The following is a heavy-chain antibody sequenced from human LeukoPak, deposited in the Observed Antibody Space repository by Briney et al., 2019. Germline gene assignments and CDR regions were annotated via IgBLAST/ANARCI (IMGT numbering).Heavy chain of an antibody. V-gene: IGHV4-4*07. J-gene: IGHJ4*02. CDR2: IYISGST. CDR1: GGSISSYY. Sequence: KPSETLSLTCTVSGGSISSYYWSWLRQPAGKGLEWIGRIYISGSTHYNPSLKSRVTMSVDTSNNQVSLKLGSVTAADTAVYYCASDSLVVGAFGYWGQGTLVTVSS. D-gene: IGHD1-26*01. CDR3: ASDSLVVGAFGY.